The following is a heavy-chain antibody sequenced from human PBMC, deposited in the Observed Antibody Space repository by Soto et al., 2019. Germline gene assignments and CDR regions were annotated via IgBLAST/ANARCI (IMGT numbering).Heavy chain of an antibody. J-gene: IGHJ4*02. V-gene: IGHV3-11*05. D-gene: IGHD2-2*01. CDR2: ISSNSGHT. CDR1: GFTFTDYY. Sequence: QVQLVQSGGGLVKPGGALRLSCEASGFTFTDYYMSWIRQVPGKGLEWVSYISSNSGHTTYADSVKGRFTISRDNAKISLYLQMNSLRAEDTAVYYCARGRYADPYWGQGTLVTVSS. CDR3: ARGRYADPY.